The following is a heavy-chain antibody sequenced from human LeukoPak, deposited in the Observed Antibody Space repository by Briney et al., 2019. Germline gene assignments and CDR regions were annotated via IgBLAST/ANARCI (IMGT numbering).Heavy chain of an antibody. D-gene: IGHD1-1*01. CDR1: GFTFSSYW. CDR2: IKQDGSEK. Sequence: GGSLRLSCAASGFTFSSYWMSWVRQAPGKGLEWVANIKQDGSEKNYVGSVKGRFTISRDNAKNSLYLQMNSLRAEDTAVYYCARDQETTAYYYYGMDVWGQGTTVTVSS. J-gene: IGHJ6*02. V-gene: IGHV3-7*01. CDR3: ARDQETTAYYYYGMDV.